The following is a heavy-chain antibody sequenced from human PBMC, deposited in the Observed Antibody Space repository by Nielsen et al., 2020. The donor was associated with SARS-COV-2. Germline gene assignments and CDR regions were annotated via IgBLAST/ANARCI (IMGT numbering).Heavy chain of an antibody. J-gene: IGHJ4*02. D-gene: IGHD5-18*01. CDR1: GFTFSSNY. V-gene: IGHV3-53*01. Sequence: GESLKISCAASGFTFSSNYMSWVRQAPGKGLEWVSVIYSGGSTYYADSVKGRFTISRDNSKNTLYLQMNSLRAEDTAVYYCARAENSYGYNYFDYWGQGTLVTVSS. CDR3: ARAENSYGYNYFDY. CDR2: IYSGGST.